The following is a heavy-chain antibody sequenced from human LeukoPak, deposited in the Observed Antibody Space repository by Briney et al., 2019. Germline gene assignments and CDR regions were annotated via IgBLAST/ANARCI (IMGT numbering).Heavy chain of an antibody. Sequence: SETLSLTCAVSGDSISNHIYYWDWTRPTPGKGLEWIGAVYYTGNAYYNPSLKSRVTISVDTSDNRFSLHLSSVNAADTAIYYCARLRALSGHRGAFDIWGQGTLVTVSS. CDR3: ARLRALSGHRGAFDI. V-gene: IGHV4-39*01. CDR1: GDSISNHIYY. CDR2: VYYTGNA. D-gene: IGHD5/OR15-5a*01. J-gene: IGHJ3*02.